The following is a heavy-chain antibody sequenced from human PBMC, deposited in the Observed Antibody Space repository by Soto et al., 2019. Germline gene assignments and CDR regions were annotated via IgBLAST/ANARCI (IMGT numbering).Heavy chain of an antibody. CDR1: GYTXTSYG. J-gene: IGHJ4*02. V-gene: IGHV1-18*01. D-gene: IGHD6-19*01. CDR2: ISAYNGNT. CDR3: ARDSLQVRVAGTSGDY. Sequence: ASVKVSCKASGYTXTSYGISXVRXAPXQGLEWMGWISAYNGNTNYAQKLQGRVTMTTDTSTSTAYMELRSLRSDDTAVYYCARDSLQVRVAGTSGDYWGQGTLVTVSS.